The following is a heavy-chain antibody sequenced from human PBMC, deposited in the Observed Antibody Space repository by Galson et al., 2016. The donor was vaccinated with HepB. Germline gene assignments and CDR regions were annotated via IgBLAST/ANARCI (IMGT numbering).Heavy chain of an antibody. CDR2: IYYSGST. J-gene: IGHJ6*02. CDR3: ARRSITTMHV. D-gene: IGHD3-22*01. V-gene: IGHV4-39*01. Sequence: SETLSHTCTVSGGSVSDNIYYWGWIRQSPGKGLEWIGTIYYSGSTYYNPSLKSRVTISVDTSKNQFSLKLSSVTAADTAVYYCARRSITTMHVWGQGTTVTVSS. CDR1: GGSVSDNIYY.